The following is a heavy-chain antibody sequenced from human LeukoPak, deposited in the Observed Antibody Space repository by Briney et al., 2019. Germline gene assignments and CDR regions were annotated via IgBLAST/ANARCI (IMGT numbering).Heavy chain of an antibody. CDR1: GGSISSYY. CDR2: IYYSGST. D-gene: IGHD1-26*01. CDR3: ARDRIVGAFDI. Sequence: PSETLSLTCTVSGGSISSYYWSWIRQPPGKGLEWIGYIYYSGSTNYNPSLKSRVTISVDTSKNQFSLKLSSVTAADTAVYYCARDRIVGAFDIWGQGTMVTVSS. V-gene: IGHV4-59*01. J-gene: IGHJ3*02.